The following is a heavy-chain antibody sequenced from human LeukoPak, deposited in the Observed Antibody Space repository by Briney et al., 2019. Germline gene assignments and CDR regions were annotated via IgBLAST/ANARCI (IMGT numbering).Heavy chain of an antibody. Sequence: SETLSLTCTVSGGSISSYFWSWIRQPPGKGLEWIGYIYTSGSTNYNPSLKSRVTISVDTSKNQFSLKLSSVTAADTAVYYCARGIWSEMATNYFDYWGQGTLVTVSS. J-gene: IGHJ4*02. V-gene: IGHV4-4*09. CDR1: GGSISSYF. CDR2: IYTSGST. D-gene: IGHD5-24*01. CDR3: ARGIWSEMATNYFDY.